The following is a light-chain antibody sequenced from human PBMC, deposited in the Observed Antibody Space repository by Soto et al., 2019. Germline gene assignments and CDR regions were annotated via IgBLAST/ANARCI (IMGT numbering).Light chain of an antibody. CDR3: TSYTTSGTVV. J-gene: IGLJ3*02. CDR1: SSDVGGHNY. Sequence: QSALTQPASVSGWPGQSITISCTGGSSDVGGHNYVSWYQHSPGKAPKLLIYDVTNRPAGVSNRFSCSKSGNTASLTISGLQAEDDADYYCTSYTTSGTVVFGGGTKLTVL. CDR2: DVT. V-gene: IGLV2-14*03.